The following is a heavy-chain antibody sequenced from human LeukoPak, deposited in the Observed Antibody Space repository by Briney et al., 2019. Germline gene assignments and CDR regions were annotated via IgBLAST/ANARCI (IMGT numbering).Heavy chain of an antibody. CDR1: GFTFSSYW. V-gene: IGHV3-74*01. D-gene: IGHD3-22*01. CDR2: INIDGSST. Sequence: GGSLRLPCVASGFTFSSYWMHWVRQAPGKGLVWVSHINIDGSSTNYADSVKGRFTISRDNAKNTLYLQMSSLRAEDTGVYYCARAPSEIGGYYPEYFRHWGQGTLVTVSS. J-gene: IGHJ1*01. CDR3: ARAPSEIGGYYPEYFRH.